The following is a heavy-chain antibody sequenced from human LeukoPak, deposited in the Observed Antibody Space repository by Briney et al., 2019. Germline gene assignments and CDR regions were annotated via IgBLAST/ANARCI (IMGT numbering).Heavy chain of an antibody. CDR2: IKQDGSEK. J-gene: IGHJ6*04. Sequence: GGSLRLSCAASGFTFSSYWMGWVRQAPGKGPEWVANIKQDGSEKYYVDSVKGRFTISRDNAKNSLYLQMNSLRAEDTAVYYCARVLRFLEWLPSYMDVWGKGTTVTVSS. CDR1: GFTFSSYW. V-gene: IGHV3-7*01. CDR3: ARVLRFLEWLPSYMDV. D-gene: IGHD3-3*01.